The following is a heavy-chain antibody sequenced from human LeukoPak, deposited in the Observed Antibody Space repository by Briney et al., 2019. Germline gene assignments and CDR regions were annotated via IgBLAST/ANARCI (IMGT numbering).Heavy chain of an antibody. D-gene: IGHD4-23*01. CDR1: GFTFSSYA. Sequence: GGSLRLSCAASGFTFSSYAMHWVRQAPGKGLEWVAVISYDGSNKYYADSVKGRFTISRDNSKNTLYLQMNSLRAEDTAVYYCARDRPYGGNSKVTGFTDAFDIWGQGTMVTVSS. V-gene: IGHV3-30-3*01. CDR2: ISYDGSNK. CDR3: ARDRPYGGNSKVTGFTDAFDI. J-gene: IGHJ3*02.